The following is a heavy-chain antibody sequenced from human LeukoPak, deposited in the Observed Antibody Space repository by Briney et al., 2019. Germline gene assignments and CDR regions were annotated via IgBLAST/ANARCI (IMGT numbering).Heavy chain of an antibody. CDR3: TRHEARTRYYYYGMDV. CDR2: IGPDDSEV. CDR1: GDSLTNYW. J-gene: IGHJ6*02. D-gene: IGHD1-1*01. Sequence: GESLRISCKVFGDSLTNYWIGWVRQVPGKGLEWMGIIGPDDSEVNYSPSFEGQVTISADKSISTAYLQWSSLKASDTAIYYCTRHEARTRYYYYGMDVWGQGTTVTVSS. V-gene: IGHV5-51*01.